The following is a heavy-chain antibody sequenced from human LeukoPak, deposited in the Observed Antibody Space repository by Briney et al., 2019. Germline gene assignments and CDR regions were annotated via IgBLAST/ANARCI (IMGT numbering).Heavy chain of an antibody. J-gene: IGHJ4*02. CDR2: INHSGST. CDR3: AVRCNSTSCYLDY. Sequence: SETLSLTCAVYGGSFSGYYWSWIRQPPGKGLEWIGEINHSGSTNYNPSLKSRVTISVDTSKNQFSLKLSSVTAADTAVYYCAVRCNSTSCYLDYWGQGTLVTVSS. V-gene: IGHV4-34*01. CDR1: GGSFSGYY. D-gene: IGHD2-2*01.